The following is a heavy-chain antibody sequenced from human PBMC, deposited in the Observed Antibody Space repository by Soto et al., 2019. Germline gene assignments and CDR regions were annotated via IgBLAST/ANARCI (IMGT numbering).Heavy chain of an antibody. CDR3: SRCGTDGYTTGFNH. J-gene: IGHJ4*02. CDR2: IKPDGSKK. D-gene: IGHD6-25*01. CDR1: GFIFKSYY. V-gene: IGHV3-7*01. Sequence: EVQLLDSGGGLVQPGGSLRLSCAASGFIFKSYYMKWVRQAPGEGLEWVANIKPDGSKKYYVDSEEGLFTISRDNAGNSPYLQMKNLSAESAAVNDGSRCGTDGYTTGFNHWGQGTRVTVSS.